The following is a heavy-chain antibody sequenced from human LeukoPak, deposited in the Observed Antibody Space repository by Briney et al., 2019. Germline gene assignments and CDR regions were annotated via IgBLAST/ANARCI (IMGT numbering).Heavy chain of an antibody. CDR3: ARDRGDGYNSGYY. J-gene: IGHJ4*02. V-gene: IGHV1-69*06. CDR1: GGTFSSYA. Sequence: SVKVSCKASGGTFSSYAISWVRQAPGQGLEWMGGIIPIFGTANYAQKFQGRVTITADKSTSTAYMELSSLRSEDTAVYYCARDRGDGYNSGYYWGQGTLVTVSS. CDR2: IIPIFGTA. D-gene: IGHD5-24*01.